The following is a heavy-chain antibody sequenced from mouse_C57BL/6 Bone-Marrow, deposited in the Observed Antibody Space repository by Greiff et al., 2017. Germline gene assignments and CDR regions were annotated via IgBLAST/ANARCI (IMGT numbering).Heavy chain of an antibody. CDR1: GFTFSDAW. J-gene: IGHJ3*01. CDR2: IRNKANNHAT. CDR3: TAYPGLAWFAY. Sequence: EVHLVESGGGLVQPGGSMKLSCAASGFTFSDAWMDWVRQSPEKGLEWVAEIRNKANNHATYYAESVKGRFTISRDDSKSSVYLQMNSLRAEDTGIYDCTAYPGLAWFAYWGQGTLVTVSA. D-gene: IGHD6-5*01. V-gene: IGHV6-6*01.